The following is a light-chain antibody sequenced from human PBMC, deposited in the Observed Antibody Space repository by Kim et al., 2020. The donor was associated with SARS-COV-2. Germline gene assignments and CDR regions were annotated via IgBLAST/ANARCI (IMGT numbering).Light chain of an antibody. CDR1: SLRSYY. J-gene: IGLJ2*01. CDR3: NARDSSGNHLI. V-gene: IGLV3-19*01. Sequence: ALGQTVKITCQGDSLRSYYASWYQQKPGQAPVLVIYGKNRRPSGIPDRFSASRSGNIASLTITEAEAEDEATYYCNARDSSGNHLIFGGGTQLTVL. CDR2: GKN.